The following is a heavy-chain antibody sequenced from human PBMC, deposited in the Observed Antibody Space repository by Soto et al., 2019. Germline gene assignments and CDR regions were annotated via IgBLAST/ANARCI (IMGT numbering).Heavy chain of an antibody. Sequence: SETLSRTCFVSGAALNRGNYYWSWIRQVPGKGLEWIGHIYVTGAVDYNPSLRDRITISQDTSERQFSLNLRLVTAADTAVYYCERFRLATNKYKCFDPWGQGTLVTVSS. V-gene: IGHV4-31*03. J-gene: IGHJ5*02. D-gene: IGHD2-15*01. CDR1: GAALNRGNYY. CDR3: ERFRLATNKYKCFDP. CDR2: IYVTGAV.